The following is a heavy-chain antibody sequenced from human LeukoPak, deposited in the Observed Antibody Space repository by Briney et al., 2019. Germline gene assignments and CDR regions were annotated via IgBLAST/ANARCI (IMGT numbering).Heavy chain of an antibody. CDR3: AKDFWGGVGNHDY. CDR2: ISGSGGST. D-gene: IGHD3-16*01. J-gene: IGHJ4*02. V-gene: IGHV3-23*01. CDR1: GFTFSSYA. Sequence: GGSLRLSCAASGFTFSSYAMSWVRQAPGKGLEWVSAISGSGGSTYYADSVKGRFTISRDNSKNTLYLQMSSLRAEDTAVYYCAKDFWGGVGNHDYWGQGTLVTVSS.